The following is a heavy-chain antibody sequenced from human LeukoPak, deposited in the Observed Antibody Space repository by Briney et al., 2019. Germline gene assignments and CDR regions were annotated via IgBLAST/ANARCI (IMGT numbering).Heavy chain of an antibody. Sequence: SETLSLTCTVSGGSISSYYWSWVRQPPGKGLEWIGYIYYSGSTNYNPSLKSRVTISVDTSKNQFSRKLSSVTAADTAVYYCASAPRPMYYDFWSGYFDYWGQGTLVTVSS. V-gene: IGHV4-59*01. CDR1: GGSISSYY. J-gene: IGHJ4*02. CDR2: IYYSGST. D-gene: IGHD3-3*01. CDR3: ASAPRPMYYDFWSGYFDY.